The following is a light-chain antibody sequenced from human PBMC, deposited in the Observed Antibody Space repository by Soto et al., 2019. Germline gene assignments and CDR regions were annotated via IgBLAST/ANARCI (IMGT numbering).Light chain of an antibody. J-gene: IGLJ1*01. CDR2: GNS. CDR1: SSNIGAGYD. V-gene: IGLV1-40*01. Sequence: VLTQPPSVSGAPGQRATISCTGSSSNIGAGYDVHWYQQLPGTAPKLLIYGNSNRPSGVPDRFSGSKSGTSASLAITGLQAEDEADYYCQSYDSSLSGYVFGTGTKVTV. CDR3: QSYDSSLSGYV.